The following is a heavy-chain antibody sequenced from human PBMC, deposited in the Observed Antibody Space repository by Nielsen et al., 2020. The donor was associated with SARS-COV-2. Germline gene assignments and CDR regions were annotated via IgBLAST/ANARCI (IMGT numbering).Heavy chain of an antibody. CDR1: GYSFSNFD. D-gene: IGHD6-13*01. V-gene: IGHV1-8*01. Sequence: ASVKVSCKASGYSFSNFDINWVRQAPGQGLEWMGWMNPNSGNTGYVQKFQGRVTMTRNTSISTAYMELSSLRSEDTAVYYCARGVYSSSWLVHWFDPWGQGTLVTVSS. CDR2: MNPNSGNT. J-gene: IGHJ5*02. CDR3: ARGVYSSSWLVHWFDP.